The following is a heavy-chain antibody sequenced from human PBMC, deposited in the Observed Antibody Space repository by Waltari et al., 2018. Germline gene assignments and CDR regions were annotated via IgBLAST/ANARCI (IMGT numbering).Heavy chain of an antibody. CDR1: RFTLSSYA. CDR2: IYSCGST. J-gene: IGHJ4*02. Sequence: EVQLLEAGGGLVQPGGSLGLSCAASRFTLSSYALSWVRQAPGKGLEWVSVIYSCGSTYYADSMKGRFTISRDNSKNPLYLQMNSLRAEETAVYYWAKTPNIVVVPAVTYPNPNYYFDYWGQGTLVTVSS. D-gene: IGHD2-2*01. CDR3: AKTPNIVVVPAVTYPNPNYYFDY. V-gene: IGHV3-23*03.